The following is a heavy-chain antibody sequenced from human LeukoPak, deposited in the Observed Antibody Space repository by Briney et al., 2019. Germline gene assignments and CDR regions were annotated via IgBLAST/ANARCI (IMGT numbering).Heavy chain of an antibody. CDR3: ARGYYDNSGIDWFDP. V-gene: IGHV4-34*01. CDR1: GGSISSYY. D-gene: IGHD3-22*01. CDR2: INHSGST. J-gene: IGHJ5*02. Sequence: PSETLSLTCTVSGGSISSYYWSWIRQPPGKGLEWIGGINHSGSTNYNPSLKSRVTISVDTSKNQFSLKLSSVTAADTAVYYCARGYYDNSGIDWFDPWGQGTLVTVSS.